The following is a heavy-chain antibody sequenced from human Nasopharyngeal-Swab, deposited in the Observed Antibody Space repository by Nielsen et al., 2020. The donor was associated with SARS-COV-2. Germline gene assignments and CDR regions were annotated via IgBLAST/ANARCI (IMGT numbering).Heavy chain of an antibody. CDR1: GGSASSGSYY. Sequence: SETLSLTCTVSGGSASSGSYYWSWIRQPPGKGLEWIGYIYYSGSTNYNPSLKSRVTISVDTSKNQFSLKLSSVTAADTAVYYCAREPDTMIAVSPDAFDIWGQGTMVTVSS. V-gene: IGHV4-61*01. J-gene: IGHJ3*02. CDR2: IYYSGST. CDR3: AREPDTMIAVSPDAFDI. D-gene: IGHD3-22*01.